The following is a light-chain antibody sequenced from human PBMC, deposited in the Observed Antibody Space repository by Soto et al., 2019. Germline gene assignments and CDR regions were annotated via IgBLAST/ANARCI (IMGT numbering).Light chain of an antibody. CDR2: DAS. Sequence: EIVLTQSPATLSLSPGERATLSCRASQSVSSYLAWYQKKPGQDPRLLIYDASNRATGIPARFSGSGSGTDFTLTISSLEPEDFAVYYCQQRSNWPPVTFGQGTKVEIK. CDR3: QQRSNWPPVT. CDR1: QSVSSY. V-gene: IGKV3-11*01. J-gene: IGKJ1*01.